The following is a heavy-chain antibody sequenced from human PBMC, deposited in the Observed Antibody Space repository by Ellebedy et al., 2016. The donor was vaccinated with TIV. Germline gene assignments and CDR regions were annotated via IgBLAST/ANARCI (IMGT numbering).Heavy chain of an antibody. J-gene: IGHJ4*02. CDR2: IKEDGTEK. Sequence: GESLKISXAASGFSFSRYWMSWVRKVPGKGLEWVANIKEDGTEKYYADSVKGRFTISRDNAKNSLYLQMNSLRAEDTAVYYCARPLAYDFWSGYDYWGQGTLVTVSS. CDR3: ARPLAYDFWSGYDY. V-gene: IGHV3-7*01. CDR1: GFSFSRYW. D-gene: IGHD3-3*01.